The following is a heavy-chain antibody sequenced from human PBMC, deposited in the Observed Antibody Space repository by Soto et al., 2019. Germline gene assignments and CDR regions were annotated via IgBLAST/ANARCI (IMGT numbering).Heavy chain of an antibody. V-gene: IGHV3-30*18. CDR2: TSYDGNNK. CDR3: AKGGGSARDFDY. CDR1: GFTFGNYG. D-gene: IGHD1-26*01. J-gene: IGHJ4*02. Sequence: GGALRLSCTGSGFTFGNYGMHWVRQAPGKGLEWVASTSYDGNNKYYADSLKGRFTISRDNSKKMVYLQMTSLGPEDTAVYYCAKGGGSARDFDYWGQGALVTVSS.